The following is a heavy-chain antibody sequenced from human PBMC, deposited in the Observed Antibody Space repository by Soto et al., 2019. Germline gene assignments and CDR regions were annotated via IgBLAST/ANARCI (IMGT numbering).Heavy chain of an antibody. CDR1: GGSISSYY. CDR2: IYYSGST. V-gene: IGHV4-59*08. CDR3: ARRWGGTFHI. D-gene: IGHD3-10*01. Sequence: QVQLQESGPGLVKPSETLSLTCTVSGGSISSYYWSWIRQPPGKGLEWIGYIYYSGSTNYNPSLKSRVTISVDTSKNQFSLKLSSVTAADTALYYCARRWGGTFHISGQGTMVTVSS. J-gene: IGHJ3*02.